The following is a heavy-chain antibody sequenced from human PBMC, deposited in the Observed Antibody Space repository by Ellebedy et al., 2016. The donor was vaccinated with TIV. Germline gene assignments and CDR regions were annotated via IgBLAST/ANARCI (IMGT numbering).Heavy chain of an antibody. J-gene: IGHJ5*02. CDR2: ISGYNGDT. V-gene: IGHV1-18*04. Sequence: ASVKVSCKASGYTFTKYGTSRVRQAPGQGLEWMGWISGYNGDTNYAQKFQGRVTMTTDTSTSTVYMELRSLSFDDTAVYYCTRGFYEKFDPWGQGTLVTVS. CDR3: TRGFYEKFDP. CDR1: GYTFTKYG. D-gene: IGHD5/OR15-5a*01.